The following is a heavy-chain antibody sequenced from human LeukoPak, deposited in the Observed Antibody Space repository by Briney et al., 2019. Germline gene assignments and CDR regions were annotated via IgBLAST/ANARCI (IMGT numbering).Heavy chain of an antibody. CDR1: GFTVSSNY. Sequence: PGGSLRLSCAASGFTVSSNYMNWVRQAPGKGLEWVSYISSSSSTIYYADSVKGRFTISRDNAKNSLYLQMNSLRAEDTAVYYCARVLGIAAAGTGYWGQGTLVTVSS. D-gene: IGHD6-13*01. CDR3: ARVLGIAAAGTGY. CDR2: ISSSSSTI. V-gene: IGHV3-48*04. J-gene: IGHJ4*02.